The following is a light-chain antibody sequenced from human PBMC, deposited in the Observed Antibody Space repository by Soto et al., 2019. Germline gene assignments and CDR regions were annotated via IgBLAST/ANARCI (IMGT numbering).Light chain of an antibody. V-gene: IGKV1-39*01. J-gene: IGKJ3*01. Sequence: DIQMTQSPSSLSASVGERVTITCRASQSISSYLNWFQQKPGKAPKLLIYAASSLPTGVPSRFSGSGSGTDFTLTISSLQREDVATYYCQESLTSLGAFGPGTKVDIK. CDR1: QSISSY. CDR3: QESLTSLGA. CDR2: AAS.